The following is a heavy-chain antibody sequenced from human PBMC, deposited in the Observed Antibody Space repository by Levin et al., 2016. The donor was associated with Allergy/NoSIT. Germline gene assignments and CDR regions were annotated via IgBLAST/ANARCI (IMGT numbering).Heavy chain of an antibody. D-gene: IGHD1-26*01. CDR2: IDPSDSYT. CDR1: GYSFTSYW. J-gene: IGHJ4*02. Sequence: KVSCKGSGYSFTSYWITWVRQMPGKGLEWMGRIDPSDSYTNYSPSFQGHVTISSDKSISTAYLQWSSLQASDTAVYYCARPGKGVGGMGVDYWGQGTLVTVSS. V-gene: IGHV5-10-1*01. CDR3: ARPGKGVGGMGVDY.